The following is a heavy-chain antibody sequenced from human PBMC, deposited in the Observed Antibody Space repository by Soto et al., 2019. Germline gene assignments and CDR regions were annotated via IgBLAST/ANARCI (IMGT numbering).Heavy chain of an antibody. CDR3: ATSVNSAMVFDY. D-gene: IGHD5-18*01. V-gene: IGHV1-46*01. J-gene: IGHJ4*02. Sequence: ASVKVSCKASGYTFTHYYIHWVRQAPGQGLEWMGIINPNGGITTYAQKFRAGFSMTRDTSTSTVYLELSSLRSEDSAVYYCATSVNSAMVFDYWGPGALFTVSS. CDR2: INPNGGIT. CDR1: GYTFTHYY.